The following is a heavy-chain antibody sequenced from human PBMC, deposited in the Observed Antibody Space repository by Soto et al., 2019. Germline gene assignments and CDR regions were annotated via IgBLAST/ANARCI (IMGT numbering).Heavy chain of an antibody. J-gene: IGHJ6*03. Sequence: GESLKISCKGSGYSFTSYWIGWVRQMPGKGLEWMGIIYPGDSDTRYSPSFQGQVTISADKSVSTAYLQWSSLKASDTAMYYCARAPTHFSSTSCYPYYYYYYMDVWGKGTTVTVSS. D-gene: IGHD2-2*01. V-gene: IGHV5-51*03. CDR3: ARAPTHFSSTSCYPYYYYYYMDV. CDR2: IYPGDSDT. CDR1: GYSFTSYW.